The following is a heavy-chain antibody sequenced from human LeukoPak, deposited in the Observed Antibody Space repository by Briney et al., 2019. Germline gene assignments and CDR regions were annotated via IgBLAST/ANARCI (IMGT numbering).Heavy chain of an antibody. J-gene: IGHJ3*02. D-gene: IGHD1-26*01. CDR1: GASTSNYH. CDR3: ATAQGGDAFDI. Sequence: PSETLSLTCTVSGASTSNYHWRWVRQPPGKGLEWIGEIYHSGSTNYNPSLKSRVTISVDKSKNQFSLKLSSVTAADTAVYYCATAQGGDAFDIWGQGTMVTVSS. V-gene: IGHV4-4*02. CDR2: IYHSGST.